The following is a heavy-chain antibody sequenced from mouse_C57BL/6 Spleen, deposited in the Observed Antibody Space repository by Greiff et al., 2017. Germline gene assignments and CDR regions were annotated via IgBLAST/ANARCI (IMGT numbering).Heavy chain of an antibody. V-gene: IGHV1-55*01. CDR2: IYPGSGST. Sequence: QVQLQQPGAELVKPGASVKMSCKASGYTFTSYWITWVKQRPGQGLEWIGDIYPGSGSTNYNEKFKSKATLTVDTSSSTAYMQLSSLTSEDSAVYYCARGDDDDEDWYFDVWGTGTTVTVSS. D-gene: IGHD2-4*01. J-gene: IGHJ1*03. CDR3: ARGDDDDEDWYFDV. CDR1: GYTFTSYW.